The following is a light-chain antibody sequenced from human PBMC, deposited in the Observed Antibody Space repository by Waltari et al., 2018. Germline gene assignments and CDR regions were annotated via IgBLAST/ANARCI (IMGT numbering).Light chain of an antibody. CDR2: AAS. CDR1: QDISSY. Sequence: DIQLTQSPSFLSASVGDRVTITCRASQDISSYLAWYQQKPGKAPKLLISAASTLQAGVPSRFSGGGSGTEFTLTISSLQPEDFATYYCQQRSGFPFTFGPGTKVDVK. J-gene: IGKJ3*01. CDR3: QQRSGFPFT. V-gene: IGKV1-9*01.